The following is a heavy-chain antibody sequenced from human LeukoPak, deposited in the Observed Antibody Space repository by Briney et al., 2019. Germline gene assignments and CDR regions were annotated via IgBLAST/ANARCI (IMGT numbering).Heavy chain of an antibody. Sequence: SETLSLTCTVSGDSISSSGYYWSWIRQPPGKGLEWIGYIYYSGSTNYNPSLKSRVTISVDTSKNQFSLKLSSVTAADTAVYYCARVRGSSSGAMVDYWGRGTLVTVSS. CDR3: ARVRGSSSGAMVDY. D-gene: IGHD6-6*01. V-gene: IGHV4-61*08. J-gene: IGHJ4*02. CDR2: IYYSGST. CDR1: GDSISSSGYY.